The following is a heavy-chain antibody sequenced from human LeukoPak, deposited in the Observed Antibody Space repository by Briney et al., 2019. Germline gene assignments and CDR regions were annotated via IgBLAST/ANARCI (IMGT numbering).Heavy chain of an antibody. J-gene: IGHJ4*02. CDR1: GFTLSSNW. CDR2: INQDGSVK. D-gene: IGHD5-12*01. Sequence: GGSLRLSCGASGFTLSSNWMTWVRQAPGRGLEWVASINQDGSVKYYVDSVKGRFTISRDNARNSLSLQMNSLGVEDMAVYFCARWGQTSGYYYVDNWGQGTLVTVSS. CDR3: ARWGQTSGYYYVDN. V-gene: IGHV3-7*01.